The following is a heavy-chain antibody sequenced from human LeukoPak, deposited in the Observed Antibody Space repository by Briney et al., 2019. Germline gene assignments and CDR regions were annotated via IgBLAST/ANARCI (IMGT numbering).Heavy chain of an antibody. D-gene: IGHD2-15*01. CDR1: GGSFSDYY. J-gene: IGHJ4*02. CDR2: ITHSGTT. Sequence: SETLSLTCAVYGGSFSDYYWSWIRQPPGKGLEWIGEITHSGTTNYNPSLKSRVTMSVDPSKNQFSLKLTSVTAADTAVYYCARYYCSGGGCYSLADYWGQGNLVTVSS. V-gene: IGHV4-34*01. CDR3: ARYYCSGGGCYSLADY.